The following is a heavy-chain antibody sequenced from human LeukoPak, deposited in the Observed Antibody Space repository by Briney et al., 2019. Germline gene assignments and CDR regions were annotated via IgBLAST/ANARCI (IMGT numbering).Heavy chain of an antibody. V-gene: IGHV1-69*04. CDR3: ARGLVDKYYYYYGMDV. CDR2: IIPILGIA. CDR1: GGTFSSYA. Sequence: APVKVSCKASGGTFSSYAISSVRQAPGQGLEWMGRIIPILGIANYAQKFQGRVTITADKSTSTAYMELSSLRSEDTAVYYCARGLVDKYYYYYGMDVWGQGTTVTVSS. J-gene: IGHJ6*02. D-gene: IGHD2-15*01.